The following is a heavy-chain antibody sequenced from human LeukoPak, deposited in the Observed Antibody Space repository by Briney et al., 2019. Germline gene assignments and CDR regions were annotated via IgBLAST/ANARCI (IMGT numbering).Heavy chain of an antibody. CDR1: GYIFINYY. D-gene: IGHD3-10*01. J-gene: IGHJ6*02. V-gene: IGHV1-46*01. CDR2: INPSGGST. CDR3: AREGYGSGRRLGLDV. Sequence: ASVKVSCKASGYIFINYYMHWLRQAPGQGLDWMAIINPSGGSTTYAQNFQGRVTMTRDTSTSTVYLEVNSLRSDDTAVYYCAREGYGSGRRLGLDVWGQGTTVTVSS.